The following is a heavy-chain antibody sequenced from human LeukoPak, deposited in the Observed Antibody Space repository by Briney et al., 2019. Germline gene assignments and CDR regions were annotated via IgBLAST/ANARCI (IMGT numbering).Heavy chain of an antibody. J-gene: IGHJ4*02. V-gene: IGHV3-21*01. CDR3: ARAKDFNFAAAPDY. D-gene: IGHD6-13*01. Sequence: SGGSLRLSCAASGFTFSSYSMNWVRQAPGKGLEWVSSISSSSSYIYYADSVKGRFTISRDNAKNSLYLQMNSLRAEDTAVYYCARAKDFNFAAAPDYWGQGTLVTVSS. CDR1: GFTFSSYS. CDR2: ISSSSSYI.